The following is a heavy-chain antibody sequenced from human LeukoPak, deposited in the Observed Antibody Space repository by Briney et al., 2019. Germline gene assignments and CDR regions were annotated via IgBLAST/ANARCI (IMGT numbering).Heavy chain of an antibody. CDR3: ARSPKGGATDY. D-gene: IGHD1-26*01. V-gene: IGHV4-4*07. CDR1: GDSFTDYY. J-gene: IGHJ4*02. CDR2: IYSSGSP. Sequence: SETLSLTCTVSGDSFTDYYWSWIRQPAGKGLEWIGRIYSSGSPNYNPSLKSRVTMSVDTSKNQFSLKLTSMTAADTAVYYCARSPKGGATDYWGQGTLVTVSS.